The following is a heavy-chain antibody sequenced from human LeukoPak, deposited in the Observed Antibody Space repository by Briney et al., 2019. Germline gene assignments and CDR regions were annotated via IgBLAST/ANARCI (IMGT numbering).Heavy chain of an antibody. Sequence: GGSLRLSCAASGFTFNSYGMHWVRQAPGKGLEWVTLISHDGNNKHYADSVKGRFTISRDNAKNSLYLQMNSLRAEDTAVYYCARTGDIVGYFDYWGQGTLVTVSS. CDR1: GFTFNSYG. V-gene: IGHV3-30*03. CDR2: ISHDGNNK. D-gene: IGHD5-12*01. J-gene: IGHJ4*02. CDR3: ARTGDIVGYFDY.